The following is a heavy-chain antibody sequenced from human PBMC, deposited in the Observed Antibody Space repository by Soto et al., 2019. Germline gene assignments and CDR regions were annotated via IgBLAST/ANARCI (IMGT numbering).Heavy chain of an antibody. CDR1: GFSFSSYA. J-gene: IGHJ1*01. D-gene: IGHD2-21*01. Sequence: GGSLRLSCAASGFSFSSYAMSWIRRAPGKGLEWVSTISGSGGDTYYADSVKGRFTISRDNSKNTVYVQMNSLRAEDTAIYYCSKAYASGGNSLLFETWREGTLVTVS. V-gene: IGHV3-23*01. CDR2: ISGSGGDT. CDR3: SKAYASGGNSLLFET.